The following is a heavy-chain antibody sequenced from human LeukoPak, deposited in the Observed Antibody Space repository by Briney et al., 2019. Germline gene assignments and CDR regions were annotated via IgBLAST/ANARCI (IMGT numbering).Heavy chain of an antibody. D-gene: IGHD3-3*01. V-gene: IGHV1-69*05. CDR1: GGTFKNYA. J-gene: IGHJ5*02. CDR2: VMPIFGTA. CDR3: AISYLVFNWFDP. Sequence: GASVKVSYKASGGTFKNYAISWVRQAPGQGLEWVGGVMPIFGTANYSQNFQGRLTISTDESTNTAFLELSSLRSEDTAIYFCAISYLVFNWFDPWGQGTLVTVSS.